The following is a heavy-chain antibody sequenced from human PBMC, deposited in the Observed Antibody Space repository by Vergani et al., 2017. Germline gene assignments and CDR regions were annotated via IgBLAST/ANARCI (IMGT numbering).Heavy chain of an antibody. CDR1: GYSFTSYW. J-gene: IGHJ4*02. CDR3: ARQISSGCSSTSCYIGHY. Sequence: EVPLVQSGAAVKKPGESLKISCTGSGYSFTSYWIGWVRQMPGKGLEWMGIIYPGDSDTRYSPSFQGQVTISADKSISTAYLQWSSLKASDTAMYYCARQISSGCSSTSCYIGHYWGQGTLVTVSS. V-gene: IGHV5-51*01. D-gene: IGHD2-2*02. CDR2: IYPGDSDT.